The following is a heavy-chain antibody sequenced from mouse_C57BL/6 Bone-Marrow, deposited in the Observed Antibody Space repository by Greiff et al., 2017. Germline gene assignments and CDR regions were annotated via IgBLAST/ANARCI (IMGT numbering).Heavy chain of an antibody. V-gene: IGHV14-3*01. CDR3: ASGRPIYYDLFAY. D-gene: IGHD2-4*01. Sequence: VQLKESVAELVRPGASVKLSCTASGFNIKNTYMHWVKQRPEQGLEWIGRIDPANGNTKYAPKFQGKATITADTSSNTAYLQLSSLTSEDTAIYYCASGRPIYYDLFAYWGQGTLVTVSA. J-gene: IGHJ3*01. CDR2: IDPANGNT. CDR1: GFNIKNTY.